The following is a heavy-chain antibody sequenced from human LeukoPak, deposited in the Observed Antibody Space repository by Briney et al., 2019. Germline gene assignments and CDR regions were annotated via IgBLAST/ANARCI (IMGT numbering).Heavy chain of an antibody. J-gene: IGHJ4*02. CDR2: IYTSGST. CDR3: ARDLYYYGSGSLADY. Sequence: SETLSLTCTVSGNSISSGDYYWSWIRQPAGKGLEWIGRIYTSGSTNYNPSLKSRVTMSVDTSKNQFSLKLSSVTAADTAVYYCARDLYYYGSGSLADYWGQGTLVTVSS. V-gene: IGHV4-61*02. D-gene: IGHD3-10*01. CDR1: GNSISSGDYY.